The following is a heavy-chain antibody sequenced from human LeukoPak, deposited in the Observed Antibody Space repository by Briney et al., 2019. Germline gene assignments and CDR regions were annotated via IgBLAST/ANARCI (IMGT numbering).Heavy chain of an antibody. CDR1: GGSISSGGYY. J-gene: IGHJ4*02. Sequence: SQTLSLTCTVSGGSISSGGYYWRWIRQHPGKGLEWIGYIYYSGSTCYNPSLKSRFTISVDTSKNQFSLKLSSVTAADTAVYYCARELGYDSSGYSFDYWDQGTLVTVSS. CDR3: ARELGYDSSGYSFDY. CDR2: IYYSGST. D-gene: IGHD3-22*01. V-gene: IGHV4-31*03.